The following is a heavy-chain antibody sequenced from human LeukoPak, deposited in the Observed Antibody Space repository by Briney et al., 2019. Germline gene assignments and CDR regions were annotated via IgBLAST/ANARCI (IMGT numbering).Heavy chain of an antibody. J-gene: IGHJ4*02. CDR1: GFTFSSYE. D-gene: IGHD4-23*01. CDR3: ARENTDYDGGFDY. Sequence: GGSLRLSCVASGFTFSSYEMSWVRQAPGKGLEWVPYISDVGGTYYADSVKGRFTISRDNAKNSLFLQMNSLRAEDTAVYYCARENTDYDGGFDYWGQGTLVTVSS. CDR2: ISDVGGT. V-gene: IGHV3-48*03.